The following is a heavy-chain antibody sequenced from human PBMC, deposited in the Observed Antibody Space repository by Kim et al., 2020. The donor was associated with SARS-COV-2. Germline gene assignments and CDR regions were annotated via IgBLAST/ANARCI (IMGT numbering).Heavy chain of an antibody. CDR2: ISWNSGSI. D-gene: IGHD3-10*01. V-gene: IGHV3-9*01. CDR1: GFTFGDYA. Sequence: GGSLRLSCAASGFTFGDYAMHWVRQAPGKGLEWVSGISWNSGSIGYADSVKGRFTISRDNAKNSLYLQMNSLRAEDTALYYCAKDITSMVREFYGMDVWGQGTTVTVSS. CDR3: AKDITSMVREFYGMDV. J-gene: IGHJ6*02.